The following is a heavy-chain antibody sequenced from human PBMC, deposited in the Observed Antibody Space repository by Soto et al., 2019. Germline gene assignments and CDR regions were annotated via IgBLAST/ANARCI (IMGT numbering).Heavy chain of an antibody. CDR1: GYTFTDNS. CDR2: INPNNGNT. Sequence: ASVKVSCKASGYTFTDNSVSWMRQAPGQGLEWMGWINPNNGNTKYAQNFQGRVTMTTDTSTSTAYVELRGLRSDDTAMYYCARSSISGIFYYYYWGQGTLVTVSS. J-gene: IGHJ4*02. D-gene: IGHD3-10*01. V-gene: IGHV1-18*01. CDR3: ARSSISGIFYYYY.